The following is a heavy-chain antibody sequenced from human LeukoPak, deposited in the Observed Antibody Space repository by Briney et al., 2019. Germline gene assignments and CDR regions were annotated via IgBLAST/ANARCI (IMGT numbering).Heavy chain of an antibody. CDR3: AKGQRAAYYDSSGYYGLDAFDI. D-gene: IGHD3-22*01. Sequence: PGGSLRLSCAASGFTFSSYAMSWVRQAPGKGLEWVSAISGSGGSTYYADSVKGRFTISRDNSKNTLYLQMNSLRAEDTAVYYCAKGQRAAYYDSSGYYGLDAFDIWGQGTMVTVSS. J-gene: IGHJ3*02. CDR2: ISGSGGST. CDR1: GFTFSSYA. V-gene: IGHV3-23*01.